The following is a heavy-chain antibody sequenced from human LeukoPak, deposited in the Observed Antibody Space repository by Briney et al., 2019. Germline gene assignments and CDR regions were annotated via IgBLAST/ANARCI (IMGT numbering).Heavy chain of an antibody. CDR1: GGSISSSSFY. Sequence: MPSETLSLTCTVSGGSISSSSFYWGWTRQSPGKGLEWIGSIYFSGSTYYNPSLKSRVTISVDTSKNQFSLKLSSVTAADTAVYYCAIHLTDNSGYYFDYYFDYWGQGTLVTVSS. J-gene: IGHJ4*02. V-gene: IGHV4-39*01. CDR3: AIHLTDNSGYYFDYYFDY. D-gene: IGHD3-22*01. CDR2: IYFSGST.